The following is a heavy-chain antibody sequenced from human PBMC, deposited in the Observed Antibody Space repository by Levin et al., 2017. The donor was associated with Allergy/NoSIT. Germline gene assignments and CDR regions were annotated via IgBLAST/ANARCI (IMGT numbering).Heavy chain of an antibody. V-gene: IGHV3-23*01. D-gene: IGHD7-27*01. CDR2: ISVTGGRT. CDR3: AKGNWGYPHY. J-gene: IGHJ4*02. CDR1: GFTFSNSD. Sequence: GESLKISCAASGFTFSNSDMNWVRQAPGKGLEWVSGISVTGGRTYYADSVKGRFTISRDNSKNTLYLQMNSLRAEDTAVFYCAKGNWGYPHYWGQGTLVTVSS.